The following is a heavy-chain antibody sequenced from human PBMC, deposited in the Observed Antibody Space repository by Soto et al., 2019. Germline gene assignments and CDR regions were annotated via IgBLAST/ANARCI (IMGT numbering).Heavy chain of an antibody. Sequence: SETLSLTCIVSGGSVSSSNWWSWVRQPPGKGLEWIGEIYHSGSTTYSPSLKSRATISVDKSENQFSLRLKSVTAADTAVYYCASVGSDYDNSGYYLPWGQGTLVTVSA. D-gene: IGHD3-22*01. CDR2: IYHSGST. J-gene: IGHJ5*02. CDR1: GGSVSSSNW. V-gene: IGHV4-4*02. CDR3: ASVGSDYDNSGYYLP.